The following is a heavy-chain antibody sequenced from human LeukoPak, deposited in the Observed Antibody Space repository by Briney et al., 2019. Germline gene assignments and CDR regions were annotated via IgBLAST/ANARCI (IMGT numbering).Heavy chain of an antibody. CDR2: IYWNDDK. Sequence: SGPTLVKPTQTLTLTCTFSGSSLSTSGVGVGWIRQPPGKALEWLALIYWNDDKRYSPSLKSRLTITKDTSKNQVVLTMTNMDPVDTATYYCALSSSAYCGGDCYFRFDWFDPWGQGTLVTVSS. J-gene: IGHJ5*02. V-gene: IGHV2-5*01. CDR1: GSSLSTSGVG. D-gene: IGHD2-21*02. CDR3: ALSSSAYCGGDCYFRFDWFDP.